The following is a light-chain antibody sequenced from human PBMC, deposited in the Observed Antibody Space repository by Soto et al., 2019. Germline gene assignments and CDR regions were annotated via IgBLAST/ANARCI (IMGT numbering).Light chain of an antibody. CDR2: DAS. J-gene: IGKJ3*01. CDR1: QSVSSY. Sequence: EIVLTQSPATLSLSPGERATLSCRASQSVSSYLAWYQQKPGQAPRLLIYDASNRATGIPARFSGSGSGTGFTLTITSLGPEDFAVYYCQQRRNWPPASTFGPGTKVDIK. CDR3: QQRRNWPPAST. V-gene: IGKV3-11*01.